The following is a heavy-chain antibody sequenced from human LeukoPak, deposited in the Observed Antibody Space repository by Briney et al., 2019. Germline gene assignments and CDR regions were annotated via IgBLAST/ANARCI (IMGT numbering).Heavy chain of an antibody. J-gene: IGHJ4*02. V-gene: IGHV3-23*01. D-gene: IGHD6-13*01. CDR2: ISASGGST. CDR3: AKKGISAADTFDF. CDR1: GFTFSSSA. Sequence: GGSLRLSCAASGFTFSSSAMSWVRQVPGKGLEWVSGISASGGSTYYADSVRGRFTISRDNSKNTLYLQMNSLRAEDTAVYYCAKKGISAADTFDFWGQGTLITVSS.